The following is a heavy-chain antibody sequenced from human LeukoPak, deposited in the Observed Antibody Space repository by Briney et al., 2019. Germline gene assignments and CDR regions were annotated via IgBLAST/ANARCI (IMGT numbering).Heavy chain of an antibody. CDR2: ISSSSSYI. D-gene: IGHD6-13*01. J-gene: IGHJ4*02. CDR1: GFTFSSYS. CDR3: ASKASKQLVSLG. Sequence: KPGGSLRLSCAASGFTFSSYSMNWVRQAPGKGLEWVSSISSSSSYIYYADSVKGRFTISRDNAKNSLYLQMNSLRAEDTAVYYCASKASKQLVSLGWGQGTLVTVSS. V-gene: IGHV3-21*01.